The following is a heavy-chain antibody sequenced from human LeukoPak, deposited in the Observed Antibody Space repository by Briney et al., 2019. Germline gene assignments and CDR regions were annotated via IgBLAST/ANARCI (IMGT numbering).Heavy chain of an antibody. CDR2: IYSGGST. J-gene: IGHJ5*02. CDR3: ARDRWDYVWGSYRYTGWFDP. D-gene: IGHD3-16*02. Sequence: GGSLRLSCAASGFTVSSNYMSWVRQAPGKGLEWVSVIYSGGSTYYADSVKGRFTISRDNSKNTLYLQMNSLRAEDTAVYYCARDRWDYVWGSYRYTGWFDPWGQGTLVTVSS. CDR1: GFTVSSNY. V-gene: IGHV3-66*01.